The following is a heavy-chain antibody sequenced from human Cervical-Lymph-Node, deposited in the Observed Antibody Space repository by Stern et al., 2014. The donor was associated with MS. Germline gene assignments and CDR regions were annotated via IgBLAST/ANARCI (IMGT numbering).Heavy chain of an antibody. D-gene: IGHD5-18*01. Sequence: VQLEESGGGLVKPGGSLRLSCAASGFTFSDYYMTWIRQAPGQGLEWISYISSSGDAMYYADSVKGRFTISRDNAKNSLYLQMNSLRAEDTAVYYCASPDTAMVLGWYFGLWGRGTLVTVSS. CDR2: ISSSGDAM. V-gene: IGHV3-11*01. J-gene: IGHJ2*01. CDR1: GFTFSDYY. CDR3: ASPDTAMVLGWYFGL.